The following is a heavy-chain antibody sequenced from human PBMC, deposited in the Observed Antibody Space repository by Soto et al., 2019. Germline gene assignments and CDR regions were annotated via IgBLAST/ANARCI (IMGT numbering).Heavy chain of an antibody. CDR3: ARGNHYYGMDV. Sequence: PSDTLSLTCALYGGSFTDYYWTWIRQPPGKGLEWIGEISHSGAINYNPSLKSRVTISEDTSKNQVSLKVTSVTAADTAVFYCARGNHYYGMDVWRQGTTVTVSS. CDR1: GGSFTDYY. V-gene: IGHV4-34*01. CDR2: ISHSGAI. J-gene: IGHJ6*02.